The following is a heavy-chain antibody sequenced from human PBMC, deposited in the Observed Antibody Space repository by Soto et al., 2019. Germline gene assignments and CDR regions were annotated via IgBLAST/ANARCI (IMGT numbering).Heavy chain of an antibody. Sequence: SETLSLTCTVSGGSISSYYWSWIRQPPGKGLEWIGYIYYSGSTNYNPSLKSRVTISVDTSKNQFSLKLSSVTAADTAVYYCARYYDSTGGEYYFDYWGQGTLVTVSS. CDR2: IYYSGST. CDR3: ARYYDSTGGEYYFDY. D-gene: IGHD3-22*01. J-gene: IGHJ4*02. CDR1: GGSISSYY. V-gene: IGHV4-59*01.